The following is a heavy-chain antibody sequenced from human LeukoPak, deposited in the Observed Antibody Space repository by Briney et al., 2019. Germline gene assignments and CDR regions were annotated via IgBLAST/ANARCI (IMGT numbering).Heavy chain of an antibody. J-gene: IGHJ4*02. V-gene: IGHV3-48*02. CDR1: GFSFSSNS. D-gene: IGHD3-10*01. CDR2: ISGSGSST. Sequence: GGSLRLPCGASGFSFSSNSMNWVRQAPGKGLEWVSYISGSGSSTYYADSVKGRFTISRDNAKNSLYLQMNSLRDEDTAVYYCARDRGSGSYPFDYWGQGTLVTVSS. CDR3: ARDRGSGSYPFDY.